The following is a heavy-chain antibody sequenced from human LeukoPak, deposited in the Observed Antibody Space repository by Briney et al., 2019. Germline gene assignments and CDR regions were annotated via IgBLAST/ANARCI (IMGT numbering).Heavy chain of an antibody. CDR2: IYYSGST. CDR3: ARQWLGNYYFDY. J-gene: IGHJ4*02. CDR1: GGSFSGYY. D-gene: IGHD6-19*01. V-gene: IGHV4-59*08. Sequence: PSETLSLTCAVYGGSFSGYYWSWIRQPPGKGLEWIGYIYYSGSTNYNPSLKSRVTISVDTSKSQFSLKLSSVTAADTAVYYCARQWLGNYYFDYWGQGTLVTVSS.